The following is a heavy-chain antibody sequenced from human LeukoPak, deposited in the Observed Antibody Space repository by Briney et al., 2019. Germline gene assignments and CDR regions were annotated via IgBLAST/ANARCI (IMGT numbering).Heavy chain of an antibody. Sequence: PGGSLRLSCAASGFTFSSYAMSWVRQAPGKGLEWVSAISGSGGGTDYADSVKGRFTISRDNSKNTLYLQMNSLRVEDTAVYYCAKDWMELAAGGTTFDYWGQGTLVTVSS. CDR1: GFTFSSYA. CDR3: AKDWMELAAGGTTFDY. V-gene: IGHV3-23*01. D-gene: IGHD6-13*01. CDR2: ISGSGGGT. J-gene: IGHJ4*02.